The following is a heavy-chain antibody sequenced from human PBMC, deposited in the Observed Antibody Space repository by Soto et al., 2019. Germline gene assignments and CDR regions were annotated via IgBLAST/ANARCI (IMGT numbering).Heavy chain of an antibody. Sequence: SETLSLTCTVSCGPISSSSYYWGWIRQAPGKGLEWLATIYYTGYTYHNPSLKSHVTISVDTSKNQFSLKLTSVTAADTALYYCARSAIATHWFFDLWGRGTLVTVSS. CDR1: CGPISSSSYY. CDR3: ARSAIATHWFFDL. CDR2: IYYTGYT. D-gene: IGHD5-18*01. V-gene: IGHV4-39*01. J-gene: IGHJ2*01.